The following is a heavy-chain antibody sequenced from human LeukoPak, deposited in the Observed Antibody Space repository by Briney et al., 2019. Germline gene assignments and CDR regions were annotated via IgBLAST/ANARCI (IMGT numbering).Heavy chain of an antibody. CDR1: GFTFSSYG. D-gene: IGHD3-10*01. Sequence: GRSLRLSCAASGFTFSSYGMHWVRQAPGKGLEWVAVIWYDGSNKYYADSVKGRFTISRDNSKNTLYLQMNSLRAEDTAVYYCARGVMVRGGDYYYYGMDVWGKGTTVTVSS. V-gene: IGHV3-33*01. J-gene: IGHJ6*04. CDR3: ARGVMVRGGDYYYYGMDV. CDR2: IWYDGSNK.